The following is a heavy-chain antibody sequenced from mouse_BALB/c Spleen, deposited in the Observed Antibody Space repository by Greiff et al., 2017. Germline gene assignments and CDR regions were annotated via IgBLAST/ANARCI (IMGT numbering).Heavy chain of an antibody. V-gene: IGHV5-6-5*01. D-gene: IGHD1-1*01. CDR2: ISSGGST. CDR3: ARDYYGFDY. Sequence: EVKVVESGGGLVKPGGSLKLSCAASGFTFSSYAMSWVRQTPEKRLEWVASISSGGSTYYPDSVKGRFTISRDNARNILYLQMSSLRSEDTAMYYCARDYYGFDYWGQGTTLTVSS. J-gene: IGHJ2*01. CDR1: GFTFSSYA.